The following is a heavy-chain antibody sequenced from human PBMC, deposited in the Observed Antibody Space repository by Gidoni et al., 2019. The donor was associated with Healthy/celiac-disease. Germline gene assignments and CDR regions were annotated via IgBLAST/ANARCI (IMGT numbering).Heavy chain of an antibody. CDR3: ASYGTVTTSGLIFDY. D-gene: IGHD4-17*01. J-gene: IGHJ4*02. V-gene: IGHV3-66*01. Sequence: EVQLVVAGGGLVQPGGSLRPSCAASGFNVSSNYMSRVRQAPGKGLEWVSVIYSGGSTYYEDSVKGRCTISRDNSKNTLYLQMNSLRAEDTAVYYCASYGTVTTSGLIFDYWGQGTLVTVSS. CDR2: IYSGGST. CDR1: GFNVSSNY.